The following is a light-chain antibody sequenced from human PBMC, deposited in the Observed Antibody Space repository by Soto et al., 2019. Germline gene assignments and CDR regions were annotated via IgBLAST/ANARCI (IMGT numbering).Light chain of an antibody. CDR2: AAS. V-gene: IGKV1-39*01. CDR3: QQSYSTPPT. J-gene: IGKJ4*01. CDR1: QGISRS. Sequence: DIQMTQSPSSLSASVGDRVTITCRASQGISRSLNWYQQSPGKAPKLLIYAASSLQSGVPSRFRGSGSGTDFTLTIDSLQPEDFATYYCQQSYSTPPTFGGGTKVDIK.